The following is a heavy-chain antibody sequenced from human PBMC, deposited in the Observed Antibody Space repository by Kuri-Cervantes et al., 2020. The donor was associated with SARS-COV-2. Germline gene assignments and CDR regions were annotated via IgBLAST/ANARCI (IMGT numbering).Heavy chain of an antibody. D-gene: IGHD4-17*01. CDR2: IYPGDSDT. CDR1: GYSFTGYW. Sequence: GESLKISCKGSGYSFTGYWIAWVRQMPGKGLECMGIIYPGDSDTRYSPSFQGRVTISADKSISTAFLQWSSLKASDTAMYYCARRAYGEQVDYYYMDVWGKGTTVTVSS. V-gene: IGHV5-51*01. CDR3: ARRAYGEQVDYYYMDV. J-gene: IGHJ6*03.